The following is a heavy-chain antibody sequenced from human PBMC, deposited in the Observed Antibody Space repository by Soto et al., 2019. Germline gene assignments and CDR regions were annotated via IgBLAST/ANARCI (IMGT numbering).Heavy chain of an antibody. CDR1: GGSISSSNW. J-gene: IGHJ4*02. D-gene: IGHD3-9*01. V-gene: IGHV4-4*02. CDR3: AMRGGILTGYYFDY. CDR2: INHSGST. Sequence: SETLSLTCAVSGGSISSSNWWRWVRQPPGKGLEWIGEINHSGSTNYNPSLKSRVTISVDTSKNQFSLKLSFVTAADTAVYYCAMRGGILTGYYFDYWGQGTLVTVSS.